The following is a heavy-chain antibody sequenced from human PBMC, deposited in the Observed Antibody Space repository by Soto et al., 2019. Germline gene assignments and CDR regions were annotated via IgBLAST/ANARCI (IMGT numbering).Heavy chain of an antibody. CDR2: INNDGSDP. D-gene: IGHD6-19*01. J-gene: IGHJ6*02. CDR3: AEDIRPSGWYSLDV. V-gene: IGHV3-74*01. CDR1: GFTFSNYW. Sequence: PGGSLRLSCAASGFTFSNYWMHWVRQAPGKGLVWVSRINNDGSDPIYADSVKGRFTISRDNAKNTVYLQMNTLRTEDTALYYCAEDIRPSGWYSLDVWGQGTTVTVSS.